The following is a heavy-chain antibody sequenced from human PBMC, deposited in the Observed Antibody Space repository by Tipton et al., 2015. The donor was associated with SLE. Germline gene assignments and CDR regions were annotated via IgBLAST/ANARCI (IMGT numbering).Heavy chain of an antibody. CDR2: IYYSGST. CDR1: GGSISSYY. V-gene: IGHV4-59*01. Sequence: TLSLTCTVSGGSISSYYWSWIRQPPGKGLEWIGYIYYSGSTNYNPSLKSRVTISVDTSKNQFSLKLSSVTAADTAVYYCARDLRFGNGLRLLPGYGRDIGGQGTAVTVPS. J-gene: IGHJ6*02. CDR3: ARDLRFGNGLRLLPGYGRDI. D-gene: IGHD4-17*01.